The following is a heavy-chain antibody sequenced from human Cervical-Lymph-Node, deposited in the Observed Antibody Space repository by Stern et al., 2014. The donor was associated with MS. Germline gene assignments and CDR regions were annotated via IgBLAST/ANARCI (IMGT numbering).Heavy chain of an antibody. J-gene: IGHJ4*02. V-gene: IGHV3-30*03. CDR3: ARDYEDTSMLFDH. CDR1: GFTFSSYG. D-gene: IGHD2-8*01. CDR2: ISYDGNHK. Sequence: VQLVESGGAVVQPGRSPRLSCAASGFTFSSYGMHWVRQAPGKGLEWGTVISYDGNHKYYAASVKGRFTISRDNSKNTLHLQMNSVTPDDTAIYYCARDYEDTSMLFDHWGQGTLVTVSS.